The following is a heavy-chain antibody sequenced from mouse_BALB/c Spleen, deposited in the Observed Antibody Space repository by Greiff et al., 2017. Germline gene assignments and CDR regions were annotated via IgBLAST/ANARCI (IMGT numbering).Heavy chain of an antibody. CDR1: GYTFTSYW. Sequence: QVQLQQPGAELVKPGASVKLSCKASGYTFTSYWMHWVKQRPGQGLEWIGEINPSNGRTNSNEKFTSKATLTVDKSSSIAYMQLSSLTCEDSAVDCCAREGYGMDYWGQGTSVTVSS. J-gene: IGHJ4*01. V-gene: IGHV1S81*02. CDR2: INPSNGRT. CDR3: AREGYGMDY. D-gene: IGHD2-10*02.